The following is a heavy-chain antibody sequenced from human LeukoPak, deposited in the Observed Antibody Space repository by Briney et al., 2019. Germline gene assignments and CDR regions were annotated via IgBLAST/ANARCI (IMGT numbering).Heavy chain of an antibody. J-gene: IGHJ4*02. CDR1: GFTFSSYA. CDR2: ISGSGGST. D-gene: IGHD1-26*01. V-gene: IGHV3-23*01. Sequence: GGSLRLSCGASGFTFSSYAMRWVRQAPGKGLEWVSAISGSGGSTYYADSVKGRFTISRDNSKNTLYLQMNSLRAEDTAVYYCAKHSGSQYYFDYWGQGTLVTVSS. CDR3: AKHSGSQYYFDY.